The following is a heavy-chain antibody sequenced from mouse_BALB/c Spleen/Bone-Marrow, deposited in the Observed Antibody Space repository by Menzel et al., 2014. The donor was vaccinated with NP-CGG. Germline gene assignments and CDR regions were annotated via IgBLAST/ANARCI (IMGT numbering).Heavy chain of an antibody. J-gene: IGHJ2*01. V-gene: IGHV1-5*01. CDR2: IYPGNSDT. CDR1: GYTFTSYW. Sequence: VQLQQSGTVLARPGASVKMSCEASGYTFTSYWMHWVKQRPGQGLEWTGAIYPGNSDTSYNQKFKGKAKLTAVTSTSTAYMELSSLTNEDSAVYYCTREGLLRLRYFDYWGQGTTLTVSS. CDR3: TREGLLRLRYFDY. D-gene: IGHD1-2*01.